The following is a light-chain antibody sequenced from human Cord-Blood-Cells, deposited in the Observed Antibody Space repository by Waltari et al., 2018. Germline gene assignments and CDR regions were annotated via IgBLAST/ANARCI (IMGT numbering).Light chain of an antibody. CDR2: DAS. CDR3: QQYDNLPLT. Sequence: DIQMTQSPSSLSASVGDSVPITCQASQDISNYLNWYQQKPGKDPKLLIYDASNLETGVPSRFSGSGSGTDFTFTISSLQPEDIATYYCQQYDNLPLTFGPGTKVDIK. J-gene: IGKJ3*01. V-gene: IGKV1-33*01. CDR1: QDISNY.